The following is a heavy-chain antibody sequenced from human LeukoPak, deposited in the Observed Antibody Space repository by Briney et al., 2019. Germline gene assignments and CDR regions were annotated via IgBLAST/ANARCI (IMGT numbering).Heavy chain of an antibody. D-gene: IGHD6-19*01. CDR3: AKDGKVSVAGHFDY. CDR1: GFTFSTYA. CDR2: IIGSGDST. J-gene: IGHJ4*02. Sequence: GGSLRLSCAASGFTFSTYAMSWVRQAPGKGLEWVSTIIGSGDSTYYADSVKGRFTISRDNSKNTLYLKMNSLRAEDTAVYYCAKDGKVSVAGHFDYWGQGTLVTVSS. V-gene: IGHV3-23*01.